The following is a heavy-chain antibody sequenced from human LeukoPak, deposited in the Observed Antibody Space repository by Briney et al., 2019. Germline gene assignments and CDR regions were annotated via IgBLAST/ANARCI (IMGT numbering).Heavy chain of an antibody. Sequence: GASVKDSCKASGYTFTGYYMHWVRQAPGQGLEWIGWINPNSGGTNYAQKFQGRVTMTRDASISAAYMELSRLTSDDTAVYYCARVRVGEDLDYWGQGTLVTVSS. V-gene: IGHV1-2*02. CDR1: GYTFTGYY. J-gene: IGHJ4*02. CDR2: INPNSGGT. CDR3: ARVRVGEDLDY. D-gene: IGHD3-16*01.